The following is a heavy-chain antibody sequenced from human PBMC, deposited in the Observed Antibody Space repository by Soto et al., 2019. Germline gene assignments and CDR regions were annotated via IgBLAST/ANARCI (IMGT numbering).Heavy chain of an antibody. V-gene: IGHV4-31*03. J-gene: IGHJ4*02. CDR1: GGSIRGGGYN. D-gene: IGHD5-18*01. CDR3: AREEYSSRLDY. Sequence: QLQLQESGPGLMNPSQTLSLTCPVSGGSIRGGGYNGSWIRQHPGKGLVWIGYIYYSGSTNYNPSLKSRVTISVDTSKNQFSLKLRSVTAADTAVYYCAREEYSSRLDYWGQGTMVTVSS. CDR2: IYYSGST.